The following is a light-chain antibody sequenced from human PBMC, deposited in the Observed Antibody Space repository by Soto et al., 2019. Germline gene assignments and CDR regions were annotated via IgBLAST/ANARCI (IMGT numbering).Light chain of an antibody. V-gene: IGKV2-30*01. J-gene: IGKJ1*01. CDR3: RQGTHWPPWT. Sequence: DVVMTQSPLSLPVTLGQPASISCRSSQSLVYSDGNTYLNWFQQRPGQSPRRLIHKVSNRDSGVPDRFGGSGSGTEVTLKISRVEAEDVGVYYCRQGTHWPPWTFGQGTKVEIK. CDR2: KVS. CDR1: QSLVYSDGNTY.